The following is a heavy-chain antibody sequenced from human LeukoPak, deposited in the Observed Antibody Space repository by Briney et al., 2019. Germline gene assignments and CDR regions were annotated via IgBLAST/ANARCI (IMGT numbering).Heavy chain of an antibody. CDR1: GYTFTSYD. CDR3: ARGGLRGSYFDY. J-gene: IGHJ4*02. Sequence: ASVKVSCKASGYTFTSYDINWLGQATGQGLEWMGWMNPNSGNTHHAQKFQGRVTMTSNTSISTAHMELSSLRSEDTAVYYCARGGLRGSYFDYWGQGTLVTVSS. CDR2: MNPNSGNT. D-gene: IGHD4-23*01. V-gene: IGHV1-8*01.